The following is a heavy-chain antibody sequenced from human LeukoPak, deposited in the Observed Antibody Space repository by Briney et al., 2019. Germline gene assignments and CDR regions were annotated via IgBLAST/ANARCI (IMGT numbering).Heavy chain of an antibody. J-gene: IGHJ6*02. CDR2: ISYDGSNN. Sequence: PGRSLRLSCAASGCTFSSYAMHWVRQAPGKGLEWVAVISYDGSNNYYADSVKGRFTISRDNSKNTLYLQMNGLRAEDTAVYYCAWAREDYYYGMDVWGQGTTVTVSS. V-gene: IGHV3-30*04. CDR1: GCTFSSYA. CDR3: AWAREDYYYGMDV.